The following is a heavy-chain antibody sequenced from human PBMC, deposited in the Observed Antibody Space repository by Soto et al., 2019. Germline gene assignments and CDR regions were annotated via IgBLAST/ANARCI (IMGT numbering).Heavy chain of an antibody. CDR2: IYNSGTT. CDR1: GDSVNSGTYY. J-gene: IGHJ4*02. D-gene: IGHD3-22*01. Sequence: QVQLQESGPGLVKPSDTLSLTCTVSGDSVNSGTYYWSWIRQPPGKGLECIGYIYNSGTTKYNPSLKSRVTISVDTSKNQFSLNLSSVTAADTAVYFCARAKTTRIIPENYWGQGPLVTVSS. CDR3: ARAKTTRIIPENY. V-gene: IGHV4-61*01.